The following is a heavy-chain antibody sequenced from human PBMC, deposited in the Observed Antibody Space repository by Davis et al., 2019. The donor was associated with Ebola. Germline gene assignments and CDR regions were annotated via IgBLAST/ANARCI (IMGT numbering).Heavy chain of an antibody. Sequence: ASVKVSCKASGYTFTSYGISWVRQAPGQGLEWMGWINAYNGNTNYAQKLQGRVTMTTDTSTSTAYMELRSLRSDDTAVYYCARDGRYDFWSEDYYGMDVWGQGTTVTVSS. CDR3: ARDGRYDFWSEDYYGMDV. CDR2: INAYNGNT. J-gene: IGHJ6*02. D-gene: IGHD3-3*01. CDR1: GYTFTSYG. V-gene: IGHV1-18*04.